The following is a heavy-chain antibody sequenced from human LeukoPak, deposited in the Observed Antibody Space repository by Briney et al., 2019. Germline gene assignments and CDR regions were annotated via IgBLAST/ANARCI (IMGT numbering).Heavy chain of an antibody. CDR3: AREVTIFGVVTRARFDP. Sequence: SQTLSLTCTVSGGSISSGSYYWSWIRQPAGKGLEWLGRIYTSGSTNYNPSLKSRVTISVDTSKTQFSLKLSSVSGADTAVYYCAREVTIFGVVTRARFDPWGQGTLVTVSS. CDR1: GGSISSGSYY. J-gene: IGHJ5*02. D-gene: IGHD3-3*01. CDR2: IYTSGST. V-gene: IGHV4-61*02.